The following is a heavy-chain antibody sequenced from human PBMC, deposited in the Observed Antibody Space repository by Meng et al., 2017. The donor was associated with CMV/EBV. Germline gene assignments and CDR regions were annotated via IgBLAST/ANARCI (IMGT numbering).Heavy chain of an antibody. V-gene: IGHV1-58*01. Sequence: KISCKASGFTFISSSVQWVRQARGQPLEWIGWIVVETGNTNYAQKFQERVTISRDMSTNTAYMDVSSLTSDDSAVYYCAAASSWDYYYYNAFDVWGQGTTVTVSS. CDR2: IVVETGNT. D-gene: IGHD1-26*01. CDR3: AAASSWDYYYYNAFDV. CDR1: GFTFISSS. J-gene: IGHJ6*02.